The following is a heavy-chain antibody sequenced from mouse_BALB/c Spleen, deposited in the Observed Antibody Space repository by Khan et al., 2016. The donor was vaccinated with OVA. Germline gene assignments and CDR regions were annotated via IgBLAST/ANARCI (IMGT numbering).Heavy chain of an antibody. D-gene: IGHD2-1*01. CDR2: INSGSTYT. CDR3: TRDGNYAHWYFDV. Sequence: EVELVESGGGLVRPGGSLKLSCAASGFSFTTYTMSWVRQTPEKRLEWVATINSGSTYTYYPDSVKGRFTISRDNANNTLYLQMSSLKSEDTAMYYCTRDGNYAHWYFDVWGAGTTVTVSS. J-gene: IGHJ1*01. CDR1: GFSFTTYT. V-gene: IGHV5-6-4*01.